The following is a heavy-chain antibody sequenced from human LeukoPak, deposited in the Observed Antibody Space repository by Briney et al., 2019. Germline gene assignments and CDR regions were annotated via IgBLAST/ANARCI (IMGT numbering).Heavy chain of an antibody. V-gene: IGHV1-2*02. J-gene: IGHJ6*03. CDR3: ARGAVTTVFYYYYYMDV. Sequence: GASVKFSCKASGYTFTGYYMHWVRQAPGQGLEWMGWINPNSGGTNYAQKFQGRVTMTRNTSISTAYMELSSLRSEDTAVYYCARGAVTTVFYYYYYMDVWGKGTTVTISS. D-gene: IGHD4-17*01. CDR1: GYTFTGYY. CDR2: INPNSGGT.